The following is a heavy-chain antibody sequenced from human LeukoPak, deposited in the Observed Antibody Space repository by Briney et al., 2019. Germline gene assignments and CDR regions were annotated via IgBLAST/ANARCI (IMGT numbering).Heavy chain of an antibody. CDR2: IYYSGST. Sequence: SETLSLTCTVSGVSISSSSYYWSWIRQPPGKGLEWIGYIYYSGSTNYNPSLKSRVTISVDTSKNQFSLKLSSVTAADTAVYYCARHVRSGDTATFDYWGQGTLVTVSS. CDR3: ARHVRSGDTATFDY. CDR1: GVSISSSSYY. V-gene: IGHV4-61*05. D-gene: IGHD3-10*02. J-gene: IGHJ4*02.